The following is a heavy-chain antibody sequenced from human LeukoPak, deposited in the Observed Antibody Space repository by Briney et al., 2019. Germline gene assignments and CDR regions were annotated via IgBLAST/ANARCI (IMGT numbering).Heavy chain of an antibody. D-gene: IGHD5-12*01. CDR1: GYTFSSSG. Sequence: ASVKLSCKASGYTFSSSGINWVRQAPGQGLEWMGWIGAYNGNTNYAQKFQGRVTMTIDTSTSTGYMELRSLRSDDTAVYYCARGSSGYSGYDAASDYWGQGTLVTVSS. J-gene: IGHJ4*02. V-gene: IGHV1-18*01. CDR2: IGAYNGNT. CDR3: ARGSSGYSGYDAASDY.